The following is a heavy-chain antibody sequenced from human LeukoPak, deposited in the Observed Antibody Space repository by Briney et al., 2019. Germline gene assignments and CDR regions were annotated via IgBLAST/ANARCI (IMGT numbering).Heavy chain of an antibody. J-gene: IGHJ4*02. CDR2: IYYSGST. CDR1: GGSISSSSYY. V-gene: IGHV4-39*07. D-gene: IGHD3-10*01. Sequence: PSETLSLTCTVSGGSISSSSYYWGWIRQPPGKGLEWIGSIYYSGSTYYNPSLKSRVTISVDTSKNQFSLKLTSVTAADTAVYYCARDRELGHWGQGTLVTVSS. CDR3: ARDRELGH.